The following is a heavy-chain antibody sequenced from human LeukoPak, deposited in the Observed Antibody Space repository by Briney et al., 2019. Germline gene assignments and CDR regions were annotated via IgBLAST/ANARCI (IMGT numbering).Heavy chain of an antibody. CDR1: GYSFTSYW. D-gene: IGHD2-15*01. CDR3: ARQEYCSGGSCYTWFDP. V-gene: IGHV5-51*01. Sequence: HGESLQISCKGSGYSFTSYWIGWVRQMPGKGLEWMGIIYPADSDIRYSPSFQGQVTISADKSISTAYLQWSSLKASDTAMYHCARQEYCSGGSCYTWFDPWGQGTLVIVSS. J-gene: IGHJ5*02. CDR2: IYPADSDI.